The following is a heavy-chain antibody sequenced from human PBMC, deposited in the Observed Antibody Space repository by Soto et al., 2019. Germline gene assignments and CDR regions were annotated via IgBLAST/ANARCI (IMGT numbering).Heavy chain of an antibody. CDR3: VRVRVGSIPLNYDMDV. J-gene: IGHJ6*02. CDR1: GDTLSRHG. Sequence: QEQLVQSGAEVQKPGSSVKVSCKASGDTLSRHGISWVRQAPGQGLEWMGGIIPIFHITNYAQKFQGRLMITADESTRTAYMDLSRLGYDDSGVYFCVRVRVGSIPLNYDMDVWGQGTTVTVS. CDR2: IIPIFHIT. D-gene: IGHD5-12*01. V-gene: IGHV1-69*01.